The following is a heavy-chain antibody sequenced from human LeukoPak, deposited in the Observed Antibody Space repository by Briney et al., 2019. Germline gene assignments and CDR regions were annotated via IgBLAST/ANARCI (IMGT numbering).Heavy chain of an antibody. CDR1: GFTFSSYG. Sequence: GRSLRLSCAASGFTFSSYGMHWVRQAPGKGLEWVAVIWYDGSNKYYANSVKGRFTISRDNSKNTLYLQMNSLRAEDTAVYYCARSLSGYYYVGFDPWGQGTLVTVSS. CDR2: IWYDGSNK. D-gene: IGHD3-22*01. J-gene: IGHJ5*02. V-gene: IGHV3-33*01. CDR3: ARSLSGYYYVGFDP.